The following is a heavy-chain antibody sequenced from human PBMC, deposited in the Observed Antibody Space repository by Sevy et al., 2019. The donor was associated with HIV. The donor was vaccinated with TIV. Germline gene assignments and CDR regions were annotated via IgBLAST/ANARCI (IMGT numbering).Heavy chain of an antibody. V-gene: IGHV3-30*04. J-gene: IGHJ6*02. CDR2: ISYDGSNK. CDR3: ARIQQNHYCSSTSCYRLTNYYYGMDV. D-gene: IGHD2-2*01. CDR1: GFTFSSYA. Sequence: GGSLRLSCAASGFTFSSYAMHWVRQAPGKGLEWVAVISYDGSNKYYADSVKGRFTISRDNSKNTLYLQMNSLRAEDTAVYYWARIQQNHYCSSTSCYRLTNYYYGMDVWGQGTTVTVS.